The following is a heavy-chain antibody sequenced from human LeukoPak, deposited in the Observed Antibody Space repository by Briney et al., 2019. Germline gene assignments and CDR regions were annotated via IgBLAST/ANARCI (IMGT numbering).Heavy chain of an antibody. CDR3: ARHQASTNWSAFDI. CDR2: IYYSGST. D-gene: IGHD3-3*02. Sequence: SETLSLTCIVSGGSISSYYWSWIRQPPGKGLEWIGYIYYSGSTDYNPSLKSRVTISVDTSKNQFSLKLSSVTAADAAVYYCARHQASTNWSAFDIWGQGTMVTVSS. J-gene: IGHJ3*02. V-gene: IGHV4-59*01. CDR1: GGSISSYY.